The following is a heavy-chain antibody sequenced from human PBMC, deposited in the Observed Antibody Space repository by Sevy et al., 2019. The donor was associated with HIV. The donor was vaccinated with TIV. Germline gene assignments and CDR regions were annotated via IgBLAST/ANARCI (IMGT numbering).Heavy chain of an antibody. CDR1: GYTFTGYY. CDR3: ARYYDLGGYYYMDV. D-gene: IGHD3-16*01. Sequence: ASVKVSCKASGYTFTGYYMHWVRQAPGQGLEWMGWINPNSGGTNYAQKFQGRVTMTRDTSISTAYMELSRLRSDDTAVYYCARYYDLGGYYYMDVWGKGTTVTVSS. J-gene: IGHJ6*03. V-gene: IGHV1-2*02. CDR2: INPNSGGT.